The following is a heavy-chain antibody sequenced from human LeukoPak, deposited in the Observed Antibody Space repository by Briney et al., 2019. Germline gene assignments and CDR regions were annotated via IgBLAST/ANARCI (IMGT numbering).Heavy chain of an antibody. CDR2: IKQEGSEK. J-gene: IGHJ3*02. CDR3: ASGSPNYDFWSGYFWSAFDI. V-gene: IGHV3-7*01. Sequence: GGSLRLSCAASGFTFSSYWMSWVRQAPGKGLEWVANIKQEGSEKYYVDSVKGRFTISRDNAKNSLYLQMNSLRAEDTAVYYCASGSPNYDFWSGYFWSAFDIWGQGTMVTVSS. CDR1: GFTFSSYW. D-gene: IGHD3-3*01.